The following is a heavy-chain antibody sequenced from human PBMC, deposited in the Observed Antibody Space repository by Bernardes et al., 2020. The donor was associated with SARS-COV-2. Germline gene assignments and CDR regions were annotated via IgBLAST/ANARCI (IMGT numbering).Heavy chain of an antibody. V-gene: IGHV3-48*01. CDR3: ARGWLGNSNDY. CDR1: GFTFSDYS. CDR2: ITSDRKTT. D-gene: IGHD5-12*01. J-gene: IGHJ4*02. Sequence: GRSLRLSCVGSGFTFSDYSMHWVRQGPGKGLEWISLITSDRKTTYYGDFVRGRFTISRDNAKNSLYLEMKGLRAEDTAVYYCARGWLGNSNDYWGQGTLVAVSS.